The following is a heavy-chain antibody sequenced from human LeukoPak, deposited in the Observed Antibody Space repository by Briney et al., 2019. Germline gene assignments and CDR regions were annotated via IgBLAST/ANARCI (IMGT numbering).Heavy chain of an antibody. Sequence: GASVKVSCKASGYAFTGYYMHWVRQAPGQGLEWMGWINPNSGGTNYAQKFQGWVTMTRDTSISTAYMELSRLRSDDTAVYYCARCPGPAGEMGACYYGMDVWGKGTTVTVSS. J-gene: IGHJ6*04. CDR3: ARCPGPAGEMGACYYGMDV. CDR2: INPNSGGT. D-gene: IGHD2-2*01. CDR1: GYAFTGYY. V-gene: IGHV1-2*04.